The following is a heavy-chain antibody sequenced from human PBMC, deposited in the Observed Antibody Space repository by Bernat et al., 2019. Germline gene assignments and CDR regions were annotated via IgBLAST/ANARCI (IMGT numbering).Heavy chain of an antibody. J-gene: IGHJ4*02. CDR2: ISSSSSTI. CDR1: GFTFSSYC. V-gene: IGHV3-48*02. D-gene: IGHD1-26*01. CDR3: ARDSPGTYDY. Sequence: EVQLVESGGGLVQPGGSLRLSCAASGFTFSSYCMNWVRQAPGKGLEWGSYISSSSSTIYYADSVKGRFTISRDNAKNSLYLQMNSLRDEDTAEYYCARDSPGTYDYWGQGTLVTVSS.